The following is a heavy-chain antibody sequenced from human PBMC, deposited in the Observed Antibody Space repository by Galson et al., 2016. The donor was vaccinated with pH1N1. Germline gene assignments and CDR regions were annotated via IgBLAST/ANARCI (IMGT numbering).Heavy chain of an antibody. CDR2: MNPNSGNT. CDR1: GHTFTRYD. V-gene: IGHV1-8*01. J-gene: IGHJ4*02. D-gene: IGHD6-19*01. CDR3: AKVAGYFSGWFDN. Sequence: SVKVSCKASGHTFTRYDINWVRQATGQGLEWMGWMNPNSGNTGYAQKFQGRITLTRNTSISTAYMELNSLRSEDTAVYYCAKVAGYFSGWFDNWGQGTLVTVSS.